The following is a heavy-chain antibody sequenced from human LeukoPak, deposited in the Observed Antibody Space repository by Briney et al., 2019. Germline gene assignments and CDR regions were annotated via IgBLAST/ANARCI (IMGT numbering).Heavy chain of an antibody. CDR1: GFTLSSYG. V-gene: IGHV3-33*06. D-gene: IGHD2-15*01. Sequence: GGSLRPSCAASGFTLSSYGMHWVRPAPGKGLEWVAVIWYDGSNKYYADSVKGRFTISRDNSKNTLYLQMNSLRAEDTAVYYCAKDLGAANYYFDYWGQGTLVTVSS. CDR3: AKDLGAANYYFDY. CDR2: IWYDGSNK. J-gene: IGHJ4*02.